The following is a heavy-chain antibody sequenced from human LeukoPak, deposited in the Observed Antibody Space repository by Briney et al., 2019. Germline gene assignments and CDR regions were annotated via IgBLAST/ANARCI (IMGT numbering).Heavy chain of an antibody. CDR3: ARGRKYYYDSSGYYYEGDY. V-gene: IGHV4-34*01. J-gene: IGHJ4*02. Sequence: SETLSLTCAVYGGSFGGYYWSWIRQPPGKGLEWIGEINHSGSTNYNPSLKSRVTISVDTSKNQFSLKLSSVTAADTAVYYCARGRKYYYDSSGYYYEGDYWGQGTLVTVSS. CDR1: GGSFGGYY. D-gene: IGHD3-22*01. CDR2: INHSGST.